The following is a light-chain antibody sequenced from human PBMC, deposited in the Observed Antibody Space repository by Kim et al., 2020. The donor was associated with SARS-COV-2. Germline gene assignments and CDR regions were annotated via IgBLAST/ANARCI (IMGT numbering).Light chain of an antibody. CDR1: QSVSSY. V-gene: IGKV3-11*01. CDR3: QQRSNWPGT. CDR2: DAS. J-gene: IGKJ2*01. Sequence: SLSAGERATLSSRARQSVSSYLAWYQQKPGQAPRLLIYDASNRATGIPARFSGSGSGTDFTLTISSLEPEDVAVYYCQQRSNWPGTFGQGTKLEIK.